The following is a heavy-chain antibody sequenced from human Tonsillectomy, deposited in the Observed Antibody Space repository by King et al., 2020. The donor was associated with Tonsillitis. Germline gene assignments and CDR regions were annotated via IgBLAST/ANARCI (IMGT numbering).Heavy chain of an antibody. CDR3: ARSDSSSSSGAGAFDI. Sequence: QLQESGPGLVKPSETLSLTCTVSGGSISSYYWSWIRQPPGKGLEWIGYIYYSGSTNYNPSLKSRVTISVDTSKNQFSLKLSSVTAADTAVYYCARSDSSSSSGAGAFDIWGQGTMVTVSS. D-gene: IGHD6-6*01. J-gene: IGHJ3*02. CDR1: GGSISSYY. CDR2: IYYSGST. V-gene: IGHV4-59*01.